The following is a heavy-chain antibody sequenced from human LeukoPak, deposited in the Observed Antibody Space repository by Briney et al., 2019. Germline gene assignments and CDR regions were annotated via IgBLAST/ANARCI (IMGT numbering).Heavy chain of an antibody. Sequence: SETLSLTCAVYGGSYSGYYWSWIRQPPGKGLEWIGSIYYSGSTYYNPSLKSRVTISVDTSENQFSLQLNSVTPEDTAVYFCVRLVGGDIDYWGQGTLVTVSS. J-gene: IGHJ4*02. CDR2: IYYSGST. CDR3: VRLVGGDIDY. D-gene: IGHD5-12*01. V-gene: IGHV4-34*01. CDR1: GGSYSGYY.